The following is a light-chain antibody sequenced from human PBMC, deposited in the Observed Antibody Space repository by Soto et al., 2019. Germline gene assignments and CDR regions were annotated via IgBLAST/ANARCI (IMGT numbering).Light chain of an antibody. J-gene: IGKJ1*01. CDR3: QQYGSSGT. Sequence: EIGLMQSPGTLSLYPGERATLSCRASQSVSNNYLAWYQQKPGQAPRLLIYGASNRATGIPDRFSGSGSGTDFTLTICRLEPEDFAVYYCQQYGSSGTFGQGTKVDNK. V-gene: IGKV3-20*01. CDR1: QSVSNNY. CDR2: GAS.